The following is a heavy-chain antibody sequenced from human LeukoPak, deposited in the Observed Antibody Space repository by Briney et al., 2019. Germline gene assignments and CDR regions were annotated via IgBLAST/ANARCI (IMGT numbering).Heavy chain of an antibody. CDR2: ISAYNGNT. Sequence: ASAKVSCKASGYTFTSYGISWVRQAPGQGLEWMGWISAYNGNTNYAQKLQGRVTMTTDTSTSTAYMELRSLRSDDTAVYYCARGSNYYDSSGYYYVLDYWGQGTLVTVSS. D-gene: IGHD3-22*01. J-gene: IGHJ4*02. V-gene: IGHV1-18*01. CDR3: ARGSNYYDSSGYYYVLDY. CDR1: GYTFTSYG.